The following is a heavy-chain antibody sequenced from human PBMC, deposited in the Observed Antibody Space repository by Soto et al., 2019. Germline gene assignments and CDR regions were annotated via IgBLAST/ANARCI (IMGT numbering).Heavy chain of an antibody. V-gene: IGHV1-69*02. Sequence: ASVKVSCKASGGTFSTYTINWVRQAPGQGLEWMGRIILLLDVTNNAQRFQGRVTITADKSTSTVYMELTSLTSQDTAVYYCARIRGTVGYALSWGQGTLDTVSS. J-gene: IGHJ4*02. D-gene: IGHD3-10*01. CDR3: ARIRGTVGYALS. CDR2: IILLLDVT. CDR1: GGTFSTYT.